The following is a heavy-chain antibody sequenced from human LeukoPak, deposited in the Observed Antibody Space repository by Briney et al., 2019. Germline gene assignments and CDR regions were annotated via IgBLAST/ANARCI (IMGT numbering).Heavy chain of an antibody. CDR1: GFTFSSYA. D-gene: IGHD3-3*01. V-gene: IGHV3-23*01. Sequence: GGSLRLSCAASGFTFSSYAMSWVRQAPGKGLEWVSAISGSGGSAYYADSVKGRSTISRDNSKNTLYLQMNSLRAEDTAVYYCAASIHDYDFRSGPPYYYGMDVWGQGTTVTVSS. CDR2: ISGSGGSA. CDR3: AASIHDYDFRSGPPYYYGMDV. J-gene: IGHJ6*02.